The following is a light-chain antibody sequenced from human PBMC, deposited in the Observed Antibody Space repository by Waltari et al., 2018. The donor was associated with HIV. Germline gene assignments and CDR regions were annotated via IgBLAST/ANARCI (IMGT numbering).Light chain of an antibody. CDR3: QHYGSSPRT. Sequence: EIVLTPSPGTLSLSPGERATLYYKASQTVSSSYLAWYQQKPGQAPRLLIYGASSRATGIPDRFMGSGSGTDFTLTISRLEPEDFAVYYCQHYGSSPRTFGQGTRLEIK. V-gene: IGKV3-20*01. CDR2: GAS. CDR1: QTVSSSY. J-gene: IGKJ5*01.